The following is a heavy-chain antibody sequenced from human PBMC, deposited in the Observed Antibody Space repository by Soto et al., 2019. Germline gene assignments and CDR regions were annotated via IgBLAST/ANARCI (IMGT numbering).Heavy chain of an antibody. V-gene: IGHV3-7*01. Sequence: GGSLRLSCAASGFTFSSYWMSWVRQAPGKGLEWVANIKQDGSEKYYVDSVKGRFTISRDNAKNSLYLQMNSLRAEDTAVYYCATQGEVYCSSTGCYEPPPPLYYYYGMDVWGQGTTVTVSS. D-gene: IGHD2-2*01. J-gene: IGHJ6*02. CDR2: IKQDGSEK. CDR1: GFTFSSYW. CDR3: ATQGEVYCSSTGCYEPPPPLYYYYGMDV.